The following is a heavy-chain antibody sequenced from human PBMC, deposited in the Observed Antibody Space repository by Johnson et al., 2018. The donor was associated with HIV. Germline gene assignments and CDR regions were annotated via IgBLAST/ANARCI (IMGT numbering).Heavy chain of an antibody. CDR1: GFTFTNAW. V-gene: IGHV3-20*04. CDR3: ARVSTVTRYDAFDI. Sequence: QLVESGGGLVQPGGSLRLSCVASGFTFTNAWMTWVRQVPGKGLEWVSGINWNGAITGYADSVKGRFTIFRDSAKNSLYLEVNSLRAEDTAVYYCARVSTVTRYDAFDIWGQGTMVTVSS. J-gene: IGHJ3*02. D-gene: IGHD4-17*01. CDR2: INWNGAIT.